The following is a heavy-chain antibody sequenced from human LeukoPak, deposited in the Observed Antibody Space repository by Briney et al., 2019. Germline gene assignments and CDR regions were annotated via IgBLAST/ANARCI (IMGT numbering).Heavy chain of an antibody. V-gene: IGHV4-30-4*01. Sequence: SETLSLTCTVSGGSINSGDYHWSWIRQPPGKGLEWIGYIEFNGETTYYTPSLRSRVSMSMDTSTNQFSLHLSSVTAADTAVYYCARVYRSGSYPYWWFDLWGRGTLAIVSS. CDR2: IEFNGETT. CDR3: ARVYRSGSYPYWWFDL. J-gene: IGHJ2*01. D-gene: IGHD3-10*01. CDR1: GGSINSGDYH.